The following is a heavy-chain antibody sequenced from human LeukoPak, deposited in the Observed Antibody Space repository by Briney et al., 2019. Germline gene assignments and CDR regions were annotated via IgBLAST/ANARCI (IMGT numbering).Heavy chain of an antibody. CDR3: ARGYSSGWYEAYYYYYYYMDV. D-gene: IGHD6-19*01. J-gene: IGHJ6*03. Sequence: TGGSLRLSCAASGFTFDDYGMSWVRQAPGKGLEWVSGINWNGGSTGYADSVKGRFTISSDNAKNSLYLQMNSLRAEDTALYYCARGYSSGWYEAYYYYYYYMDVWGKGTTVTVSS. V-gene: IGHV3-20*04. CDR2: INWNGGST. CDR1: GFTFDDYG.